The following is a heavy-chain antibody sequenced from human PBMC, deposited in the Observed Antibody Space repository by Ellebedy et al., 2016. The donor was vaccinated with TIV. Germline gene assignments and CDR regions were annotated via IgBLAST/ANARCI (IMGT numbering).Heavy chain of an antibody. Sequence: GGSLRLXCAASGFTFSNAWMSWVRQAPGKGLEWVAFIKIKRDGETTKYGAPVKGRFAISRDDSKNTLYLQMNSLKTEDTAVYYCTTAHSLNDPFDYWGQGTLVTVSS. CDR2: IKIKRDGETT. CDR3: TTAHSLNDPFDY. D-gene: IGHD5/OR15-5a*01. V-gene: IGHV3-15*06. CDR1: GFTFSNAW. J-gene: IGHJ4*02.